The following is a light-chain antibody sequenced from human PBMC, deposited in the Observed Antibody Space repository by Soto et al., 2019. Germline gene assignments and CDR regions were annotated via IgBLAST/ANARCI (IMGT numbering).Light chain of an antibody. Sequence: QSALAQPASVSGSPGQSITISCTGTSSDVGNYNYVSWYQQQPGQAPKLMIFEVSNRPSGVSNRFSGSKSGNTASLTISGLQAEDEADYYCSSYTTISTRFVFGTGTKVTVL. CDR2: EVS. CDR1: SSDVGNYNY. CDR3: SSYTTISTRFV. J-gene: IGLJ1*01. V-gene: IGLV2-14*03.